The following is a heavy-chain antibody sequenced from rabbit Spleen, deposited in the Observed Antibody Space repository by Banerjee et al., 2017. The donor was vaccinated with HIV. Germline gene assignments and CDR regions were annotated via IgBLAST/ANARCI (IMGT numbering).Heavy chain of an antibody. CDR1: GFSFSSSYY. CDR3: ARYYIAYDDHFNL. Sequence: QEQLEESGGGLVQPEGSLTLACTASGFSFSSSYYMCWVRQAPGKGLEWIACIYAGSSGSTYYASWAKGRFTISKTSSTTVDLKMTSLTAADTATYFCARYYIAYDDHFNLWGPGTLVTVS. D-gene: IGHD2-1*01. J-gene: IGHJ4*01. V-gene: IGHV1S45*01. CDR2: IYAGSSGST.